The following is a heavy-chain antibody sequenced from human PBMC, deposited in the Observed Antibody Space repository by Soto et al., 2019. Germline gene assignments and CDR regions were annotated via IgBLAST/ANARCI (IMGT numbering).Heavy chain of an antibody. CDR1: GFTFSTSG. V-gene: IGHV3-23*01. CDR2: ISGSGDYT. J-gene: IGHJ3*02. CDR3: AKHGGFDI. Sequence: EVQLLESGGGLVQPGGSLRLSCAASGFTFSTSGMSWVRQAPGKGLEWVSSISGSGDYTNYADSVKGRFTISRDNSKNTLYLQITSLSAEATAVYYCAKHGGFDIWGQGTMVAVSS. D-gene: IGHD4-17*01.